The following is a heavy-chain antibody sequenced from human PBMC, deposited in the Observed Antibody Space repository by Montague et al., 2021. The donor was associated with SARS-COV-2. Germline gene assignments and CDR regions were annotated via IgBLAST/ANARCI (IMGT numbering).Heavy chain of an antibody. V-gene: IGHV4-39*01. Sequence: SETLSLTCTVSGDSVSSSDHYWGWIRQPPGKGLEWIGIVYYRGCTYYNPSVKGRVTISIDASQNQFSLKLNSLTATDTAIYYCARRRLREDYFDFWGQGTLVTVSS. CDR3: ARRRLREDYFDF. D-gene: IGHD4-17*01. CDR1: GDSVSSSDHY. CDR2: VYYRGCT. J-gene: IGHJ4*02.